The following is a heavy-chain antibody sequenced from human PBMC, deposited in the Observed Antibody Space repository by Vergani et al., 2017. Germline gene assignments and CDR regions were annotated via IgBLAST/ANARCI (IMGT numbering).Heavy chain of an antibody. Sequence: QVQLQQWGAGLLKPSETLSLTCAVYGGSFSGYYWSWIRQPPGKGLEWIGEINHSGSTNYNPSLKSRVTISVDTSKNQFSLKLSSVTAADTAVYYCARGPMYYYDSSGYYYGHYYYYGMDVWGQGP. CDR2: INHSGST. J-gene: IGHJ6*02. V-gene: IGHV4-34*01. D-gene: IGHD3-22*01. CDR3: ARGPMYYYDSSGYYYGHYYYYGMDV. CDR1: GGSFSGYY.